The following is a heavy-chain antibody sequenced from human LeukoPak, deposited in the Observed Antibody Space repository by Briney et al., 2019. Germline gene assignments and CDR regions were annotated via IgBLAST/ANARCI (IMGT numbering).Heavy chain of an antibody. J-gene: IGHJ4*02. Sequence: GGSLRLSCAASGFTFSSYWMSWVRQAPGKGLEWVANIKQDGSEKYYVDSVKGRFTISRDNAKNSLYLQMNSLRAEDTAVYYCARESLGYSSSWYHYGGDIIDYWGQGTLVTVSS. D-gene: IGHD6-13*01. CDR2: IKQDGSEK. V-gene: IGHV3-7*01. CDR3: ARESLGYSSSWYHYGGDIIDY. CDR1: GFTFSSYW.